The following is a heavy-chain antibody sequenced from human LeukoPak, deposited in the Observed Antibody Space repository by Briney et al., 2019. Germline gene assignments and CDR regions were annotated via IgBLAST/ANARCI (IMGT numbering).Heavy chain of an antibody. CDR3: TLYYNAFDI. J-gene: IGHJ3*02. CDR2: IKSKGDGGTT. V-gene: IGHV3-15*01. CDR1: GFSFSNAW. D-gene: IGHD3-10*01. Sequence: GGSLRLSCAASGFSFSNAWMSWVRRAPGKGLEWVGRIKSKGDGGTTDYAAPVKGRFTISRDDSKNTLYLQMNSLKTEDTAVYYCTLYYNAFDIWGQGTMVTVSS.